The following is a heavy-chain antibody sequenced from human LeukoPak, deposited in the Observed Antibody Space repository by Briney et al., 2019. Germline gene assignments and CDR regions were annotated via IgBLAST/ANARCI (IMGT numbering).Heavy chain of an antibody. J-gene: IGHJ4*02. CDR3: AREGVDTAMAGWQPRKYFDY. V-gene: IGHV1-2*02. CDR1: GYTFSGYF. D-gene: IGHD5-18*01. Sequence: ASVKVSCKASGYTFSGYFMHWVRQAPGQGLEWMGWINPNNGVTRYAQKFQGRVTVTSDTSISTAYMELSRLRSDDTAVYYCAREGVDTAMAGWQPRKYFDYWGQGTLVTVSS. CDR2: INPNNGVT.